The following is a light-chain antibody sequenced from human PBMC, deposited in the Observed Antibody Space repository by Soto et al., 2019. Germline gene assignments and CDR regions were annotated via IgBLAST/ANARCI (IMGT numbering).Light chain of an antibody. J-gene: IGKJ5*01. CDR1: QSVSSY. CDR2: DAS. CDR3: QQRSNWPPIN. Sequence: EIVLTQAPATLTSSSGAKATLYCRASQSVSSYLAWYQQKPGQAPRLLIYDASNRATGIPARFSGSGSGTDFTLTIRSLEPEDFAVYYCQQRSNWPPINCGQGTRREIK. V-gene: IGKV3-11*01.